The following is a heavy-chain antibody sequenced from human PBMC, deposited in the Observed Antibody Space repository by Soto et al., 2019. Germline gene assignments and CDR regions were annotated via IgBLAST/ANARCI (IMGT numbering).Heavy chain of an antibody. D-gene: IGHD2-21*02. V-gene: IGHV4-39*01. CDR1: GASIISSRYY. Sequence: QLQLQESGPGLVKPSETLSLTCTVSGASIISSRYYWGWIRQPPGKGLEWIGSIYYSGNTYYNPSLKSRVTISVATSKNQFSLKLSSVTAADTAVYYCARRGYCGGDCYMFDYWGQGTLVTVSS. CDR2: IYYSGNT. J-gene: IGHJ4*02. CDR3: ARRGYCGGDCYMFDY.